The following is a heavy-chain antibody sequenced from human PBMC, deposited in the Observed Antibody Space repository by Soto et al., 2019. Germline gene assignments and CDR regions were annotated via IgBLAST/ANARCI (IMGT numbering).Heavy chain of an antibody. V-gene: IGHV4-61*01. D-gene: IGHD4-4*01. J-gene: IGHJ4*02. CDR2: SYYSGST. CDR1: GGSVSSGSYY. Sequence: SETLSLTCTVSGGSVSSGSYYWSWIRQPPGKGLEWIGYSYYSGSTNYNPSLKSRVTISVDTSKNQFSLKLSSVTAADTAVYYCARGLHAYYFDYWGQGTLVTVSS. CDR3: ARGLHAYYFDY.